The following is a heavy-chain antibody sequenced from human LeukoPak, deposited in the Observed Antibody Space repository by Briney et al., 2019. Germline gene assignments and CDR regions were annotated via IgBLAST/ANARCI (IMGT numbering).Heavy chain of an antibody. V-gene: IGHV4-38-2*02. CDR1: GYSISSGYY. CDR2: VYHSGTT. D-gene: IGHD6-19*01. CDR3: ARDRGSSGWFDFDY. Sequence: SETLSLTCAVSGYSISSGYYWGWIRQPPRRGLEWIGSVYHSGTTHYNPSLKSRVTISEDTSRNQFPLKLSSVTAADTAVYYCARDRGSSGWFDFDYWGQGTLVTVSS. J-gene: IGHJ4*02.